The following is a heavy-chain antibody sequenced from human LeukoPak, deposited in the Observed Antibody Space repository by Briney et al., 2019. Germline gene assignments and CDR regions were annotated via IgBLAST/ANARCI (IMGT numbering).Heavy chain of an antibody. CDR2: ISSSGSIK. D-gene: IGHD6-19*01. J-gene: IGHJ4*02. Sequence: GGSLRLSCIASGFAFNSCEMNWVRQAPGKGLEWVSYISSSGSIKHYADSVKGRFTISRDNAKNSLYLQMNSLRAEDTAVYYCARARYTSGWETLDYWGQGTLVTVSS. V-gene: IGHV3-48*03. CDR1: GFAFNSCE. CDR3: ARARYTSGWETLDY.